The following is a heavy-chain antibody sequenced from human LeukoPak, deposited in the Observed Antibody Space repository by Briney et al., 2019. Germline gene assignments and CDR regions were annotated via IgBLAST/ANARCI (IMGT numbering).Heavy chain of an antibody. J-gene: IGHJ5*02. D-gene: IGHD1-20*01. CDR1: GFTFSSYG. V-gene: IGHV3-30*02. Sequence: GGSLRLSCAASGFTFSSYGMHWVRQAPGKGLEWVAFIRYDGSNKYYADSVKGRFTISRDNSKNTLYLQMNSLRAEDTAVYYCARVVITGSYWFDPWGQGTLVTVSS. CDR3: ARVVITGSYWFDP. CDR2: IRYDGSNK.